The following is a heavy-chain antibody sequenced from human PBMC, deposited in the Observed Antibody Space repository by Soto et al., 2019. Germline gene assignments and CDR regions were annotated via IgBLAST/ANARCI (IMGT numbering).Heavy chain of an antibody. CDR3: ARVFPYYYDTSGSEGALDV. J-gene: IGHJ6*02. V-gene: IGHV3-23*01. Sequence: GGSLRLSCAASGFTFRSYAMSWVRQAPGKGLEWVSTISGSGSNTYYADSVKGRFTISRDNSKNPLSLQVSSLRAEDTALYFCARVFPYYYDTSGSEGALDVGGQGTTVTVSS. CDR1: GFTFRSYA. CDR2: ISGSGSNT. D-gene: IGHD3-22*01.